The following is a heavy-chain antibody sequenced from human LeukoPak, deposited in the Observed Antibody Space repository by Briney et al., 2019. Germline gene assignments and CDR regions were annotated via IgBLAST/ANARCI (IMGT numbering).Heavy chain of an antibody. Sequence: SETLSLTCAVYGGSFSGYYWSWIRQPPGKGLEWIGEINHSGSTNYNPSLKSRVTISVDTSKNQFSLKLSSVTAADTAVYYCARAPMVRGRTAADYWGQGTLVTVPS. CDR3: ARAPMVRGRTAADY. J-gene: IGHJ4*02. CDR2: INHSGST. CDR1: GGSFSGYY. D-gene: IGHD3-10*01. V-gene: IGHV4-34*01.